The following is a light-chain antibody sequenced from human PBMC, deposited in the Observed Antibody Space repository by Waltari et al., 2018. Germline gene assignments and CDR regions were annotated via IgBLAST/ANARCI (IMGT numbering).Light chain of an antibody. Sequence: QLALTQSPSASASLGASVKLTCTLNRGHSSNVVAWLQQQPEKGPRYLMKVNSDGSHSKGDDIPDRVSGSGSGAERYLTISSLQSEDEADYYCQTGGHGTWVFGGGTKLTVL. V-gene: IGLV4-69*02. CDR3: QTGGHGTWV. J-gene: IGLJ3*02. CDR2: VNSDGSH. CDR1: RGHSSNV.